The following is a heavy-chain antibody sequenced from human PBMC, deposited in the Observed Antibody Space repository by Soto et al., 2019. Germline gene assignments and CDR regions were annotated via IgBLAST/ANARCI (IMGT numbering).Heavy chain of an antibody. V-gene: IGHV2-5*02. J-gene: IGHJ4*02. D-gene: IGHD6-6*01. CDR2: IYWDDDK. Sequence: SGPTLVNPTHTLTLTCTFSGFSLSTDDVGAGWIRQPPGKALDWLAVIYWDDDKRYSPSLKSRLTITKDTSKNQVLLTMTNMDPVDTATYFCARSKYSISSFDYWGQGALVTVSS. CDR1: GFSLSTDDVG. CDR3: ARSKYSISSFDY.